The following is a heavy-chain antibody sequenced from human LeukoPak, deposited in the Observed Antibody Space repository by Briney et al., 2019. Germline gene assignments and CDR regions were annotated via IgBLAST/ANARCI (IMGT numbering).Heavy chain of an antibody. J-gene: IGHJ6*04. Sequence: PGGSLRLSCAASGFTFSSYWMSWVRQAPGKGLEWVANIKQDGSEKYYVDFVKGRFTISRDNAKNSLYLQMNSLRAEDTAVYYCAREDYYYYYGIDVWGKGTTVTVSS. V-gene: IGHV3-7*03. CDR2: IKQDGSEK. CDR3: AREDYYYYYGIDV. CDR1: GFTFSSYW.